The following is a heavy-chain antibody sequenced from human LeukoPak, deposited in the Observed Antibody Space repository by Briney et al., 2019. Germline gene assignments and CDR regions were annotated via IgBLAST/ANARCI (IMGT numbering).Heavy chain of an antibody. CDR1: GLTFSRHD. V-gene: IGHV3-13*01. CDR3: ATGRSSGWSYAFDI. D-gene: IGHD6-19*01. Sequence: GGSLRLSCAASGLTFSRHDMHWVRQVTGKGLEWVSAIGTLADTFYSDSVKGRFTISRESAKNSLYLQMNSLRVGDTAVYYCATGRSSGWSYAFDIWGRGTMVTVSS. J-gene: IGHJ3*02. CDR2: IGTLADT.